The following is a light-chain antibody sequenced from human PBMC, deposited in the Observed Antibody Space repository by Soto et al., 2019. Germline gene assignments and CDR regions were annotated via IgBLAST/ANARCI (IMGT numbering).Light chain of an antibody. Sequence: QSVVTQPPSVSGAPGQRVTISCTGSSSNIGAGYDVHWYQQLPGTAPKLLIYGNTNRPSGVPDRFSGSRSGTSASLAITGLQAEDDADYYCQSYDGSLSGVVFGGGTKLTVL. V-gene: IGLV1-40*01. J-gene: IGLJ2*01. CDR3: QSYDGSLSGVV. CDR1: SSNIGAGYD. CDR2: GNT.